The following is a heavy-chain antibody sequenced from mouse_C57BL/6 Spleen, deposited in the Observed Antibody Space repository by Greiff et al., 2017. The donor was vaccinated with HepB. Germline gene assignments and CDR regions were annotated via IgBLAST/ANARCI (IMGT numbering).Heavy chain of an antibody. CDR1: GYTFTDYY. CDR2: INPYNGGT. J-gene: IGHJ2*01. V-gene: IGHV1-19*01. CDR3: ARRADGTFDY. D-gene: IGHD2-1*01. Sequence: VQLKESGPVLVKPGASVKMSCKASGYTFTDYYMNWVKQSHGKSLEWIGVINPYNGGTSYNQKFKGKATLTVDKSSSTAYMELNSLTSEDSAVYYCARRADGTFDYWGQGTTLTVSS.